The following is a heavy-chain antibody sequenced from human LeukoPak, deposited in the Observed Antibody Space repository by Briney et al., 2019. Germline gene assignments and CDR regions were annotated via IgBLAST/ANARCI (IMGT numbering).Heavy chain of an antibody. Sequence: SVKVSCKASGGTFSSYAISWARQAPGQGLEWMGRIIPIFGTANNAQKFQGRVRITTDESTSTAYMEMSSLRSEDTAVYYCASYGFWGVIAFDYWGQGTLVTVSS. CDR3: ASYGFWGVIAFDY. CDR2: IIPIFGTA. V-gene: IGHV1-69*05. D-gene: IGHD3-16*02. J-gene: IGHJ4*02. CDR1: GGTFSSYA.